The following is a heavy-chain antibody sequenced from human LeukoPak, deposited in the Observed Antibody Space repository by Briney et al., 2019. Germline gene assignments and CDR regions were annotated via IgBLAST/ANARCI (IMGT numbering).Heavy chain of an antibody. V-gene: IGHV3-15*07. CDR3: TTQRGYDYVWGSYKPDY. CDR2: IKSKTDGGTT. J-gene: IGHJ4*02. CDR1: GFTFSNAW. Sequence: GGSLRLSCAASGFTFSNAWMNWVRQAPGKGLEWVGRIKSKTDGGTTDYAAPVKGRFTISRDDSKNTLYLQMNSLKTEDTAVYYCTTQRGYDYVWGSYKPDYWGQGTLVTVSS. D-gene: IGHD3-16*01.